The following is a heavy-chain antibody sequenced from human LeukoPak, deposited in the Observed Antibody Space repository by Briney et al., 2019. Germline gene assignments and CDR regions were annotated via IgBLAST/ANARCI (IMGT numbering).Heavy chain of an antibody. CDR1: GDSVSSNSAA. CDR2: TYYRSKWYN. CDR3: ASGGYCSSTGCYPNWFDP. V-gene: IGHV6-1*01. J-gene: IGHJ5*02. D-gene: IGHD2-2*01. Sequence: SQTLSLTCAISGDSVSSNSAAWNWSRQSPSRGLEWLGRTYYRSKWYNDYAVSVKSRITINPDTSKNQFSLKLSSVTAADTAVYSCASGGYCSSTGCYPNWFDPWGQGTLVTVSS.